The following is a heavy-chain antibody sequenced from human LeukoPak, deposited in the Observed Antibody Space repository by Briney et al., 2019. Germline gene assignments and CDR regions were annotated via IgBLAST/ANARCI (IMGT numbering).Heavy chain of an antibody. J-gene: IGHJ4*02. Sequence: SGPTLVNPTQTLTLTCTFSGFSLSTSGVGVGWIRQPPGKALEWLALIYWDEDKRYSPSLKSRLTITKDTSKNQVVLTMTNMDPVDTATYYCAHWGPYGSGSYYRDWGQGTLVTVSS. CDR3: AHWGPYGSGSYYRD. CDR1: GFSLSTSGVG. V-gene: IGHV2-5*02. CDR2: IYWDEDK. D-gene: IGHD3-10*01.